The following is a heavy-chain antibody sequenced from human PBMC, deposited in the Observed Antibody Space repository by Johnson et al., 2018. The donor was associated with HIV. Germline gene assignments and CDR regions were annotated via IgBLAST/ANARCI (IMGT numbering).Heavy chain of an antibody. CDR2: IPNDGSNE. D-gene: IGHD6-19*01. Sequence: QMLLVESGGGVVQPGGSLRLSCVASGFTFSRYGMHWVRQAPGKGLEWVAFIPNDGSNEYYADSVKGRFTISRDNSENTLYLQMNSLRAEDTAVFYCAKRVSGGNLGVEAFDIWGQGTMVTVSS. CDR1: GFTFSRYG. V-gene: IGHV3-30*02. CDR3: AKRVSGGNLGVEAFDI. J-gene: IGHJ3*02.